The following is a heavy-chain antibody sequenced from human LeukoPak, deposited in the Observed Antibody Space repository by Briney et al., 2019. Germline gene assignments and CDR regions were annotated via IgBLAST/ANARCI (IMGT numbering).Heavy chain of an antibody. J-gene: IGHJ4*02. CDR3: AGGRGDYVWGSYRYGEFDY. CDR1: GFTFSSYE. D-gene: IGHD3-16*02. Sequence: GGSLRLSCAASGFTFSSYEMNWVRQAPGKGLEWVSYISSSGSTIYYADSVKGRFTISRDNAKNSLYLLMNSLRAEDTAVYYCAGGRGDYVWGSYRYGEFDYWGQGTLVTVSS. CDR2: ISSSGSTI. V-gene: IGHV3-48*03.